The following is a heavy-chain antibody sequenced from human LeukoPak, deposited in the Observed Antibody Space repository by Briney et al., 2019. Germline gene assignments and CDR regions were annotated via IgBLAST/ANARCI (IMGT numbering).Heavy chain of an antibody. CDR1: GFTFNSYA. J-gene: IGHJ4*02. CDR3: ARTTGEVTATFDY. Sequence: QPGGSLRLSRAASGFTFNSYAMRWVRQAPGKGLEWVAVISYDGSNKYYADSVKGRFTISRDNSKNTLYLQMNSLRAEDTAVYYCARTTGEVTATFDYWGQGTLVTVSS. V-gene: IGHV3-30-3*01. D-gene: IGHD2-21*02. CDR2: ISYDGSNK.